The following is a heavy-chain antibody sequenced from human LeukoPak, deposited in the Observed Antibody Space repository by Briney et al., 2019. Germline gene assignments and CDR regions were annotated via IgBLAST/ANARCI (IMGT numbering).Heavy chain of an antibody. CDR1: GYTFTGHY. V-gene: IGHV1-2*02. CDR2: INPNSGGT. Sequence: GASVKVSCKASGYTFTGHYMHWVRQAPGQGLEWRGWINPNSGGTEYAQKLHGRVTMASDTSINTAYMEMSGLTSDDTAFYYCSPTNYPNSSGYPFDSWGQGTLVTVSS. CDR3: SPTNYPNSSGYPFDS. D-gene: IGHD3-22*01. J-gene: IGHJ4*02.